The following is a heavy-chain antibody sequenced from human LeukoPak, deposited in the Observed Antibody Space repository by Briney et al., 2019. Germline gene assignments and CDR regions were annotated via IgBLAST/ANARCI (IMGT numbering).Heavy chain of an antibody. D-gene: IGHD4/OR15-4a*01. Sequence: GGSLRLSCAAPGFTFGSYAMRWVRQAPGRGLGWVAVISYDGSNKYYADSVKGRLTISRDNSKNTLYLQMNSLRAEDTAVYYCARVVRRQSFDYWGQGTLVTVSS. CDR2: ISYDGSNK. J-gene: IGHJ4*02. V-gene: IGHV3-30*04. CDR3: ARVVRRQSFDY. CDR1: GFTFGSYA.